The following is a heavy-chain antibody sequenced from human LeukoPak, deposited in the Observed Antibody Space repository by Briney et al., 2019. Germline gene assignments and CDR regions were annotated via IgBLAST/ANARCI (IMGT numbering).Heavy chain of an antibody. J-gene: IGHJ4*02. CDR1: GYNFTTYW. Sequence: GESPKISCKGSGYNFTTYWIGWVRQMPGKGLEWMGIIYPADSDTRYSPSFQGQVTISADKSIRTAYLRWSSLKASDTAIYYCARGGYSYGPFDYWGQGTLVTVSS. CDR3: ARGGYSYGPFDY. V-gene: IGHV5-51*01. CDR2: IYPADSDT. D-gene: IGHD5-18*01.